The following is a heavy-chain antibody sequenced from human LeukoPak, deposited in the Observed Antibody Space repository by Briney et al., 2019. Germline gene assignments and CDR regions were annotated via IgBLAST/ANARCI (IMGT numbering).Heavy chain of an antibody. D-gene: IGHD3-22*01. CDR3: AKDSFTTIVVVTNDF. J-gene: IGHJ3*01. CDR2: ISGYNDDT. V-gene: IGHV1-18*01. Sequence: GASVTVSCKPSGYTFTSHGISWVRQAPGQGREEMGWISGYNDDTNYAQRFQGRLTITKDTSTSTAYMQLRSLTSDDTAVYYCAKDSFTTIVVVTNDFWGQGTIVIVSS. CDR1: GYTFTSHG.